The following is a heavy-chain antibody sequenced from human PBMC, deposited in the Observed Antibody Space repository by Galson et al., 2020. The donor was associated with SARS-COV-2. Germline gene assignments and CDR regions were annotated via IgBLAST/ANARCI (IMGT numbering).Heavy chain of an antibody. CDR2: ISAYNGNT. D-gene: IGHD2-15*01. Sequence: ASVKVSCKASGYTFTSYGISWVRQAPGQGLEWMGWISAYNGNTNYAQKLQGRVTMTTDTSTSTAYMELRSLRSDDTAVYYCARVRTLGYCSGGSCPPAKAFDIWGQGTMVTVSS. J-gene: IGHJ3*02. CDR3: ARVRTLGYCSGGSCPPAKAFDI. V-gene: IGHV1-18*01. CDR1: GYTFTSYG.